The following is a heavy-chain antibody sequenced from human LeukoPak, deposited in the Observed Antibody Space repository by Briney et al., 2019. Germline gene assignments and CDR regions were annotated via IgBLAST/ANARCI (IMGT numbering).Heavy chain of an antibody. CDR3: ARGGGLRYFDWLPTAGLDY. CDR1: GGSISSYY. V-gene: IGHV4-59*01. CDR2: IYYSGST. J-gene: IGHJ4*02. D-gene: IGHD3-9*01. Sequence: SETLSLTCTVSGGSISSYYWSWIRQPPGKGLEWIGYIYYSGSTNYNPSLKSRVTISVDTSKNQFSLKLSSVIAADTAVYYCARGGGLRYFDWLPTAGLDYWGQGTLVTVSS.